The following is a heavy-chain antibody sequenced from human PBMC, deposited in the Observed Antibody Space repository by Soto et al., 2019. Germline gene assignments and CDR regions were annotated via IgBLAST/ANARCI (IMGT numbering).Heavy chain of an antibody. CDR1: EFTFDRYT. Sequence: QLQLVESGGGVVQPGRSLRLSCAASEFTFDRYTMHWVRQAPGNGLEWVAVISYDGGRRSYADSVQGRFATTRYNSKSMLYLQMTSLRPEDTAIYYCARGRQALNTALDYWGQGTLGTVSS. D-gene: IGHD6-25*01. V-gene: IGHV3-30*09. J-gene: IGHJ4*02. CDR2: ISYDGGRR. CDR3: ARGRQALNTALDY.